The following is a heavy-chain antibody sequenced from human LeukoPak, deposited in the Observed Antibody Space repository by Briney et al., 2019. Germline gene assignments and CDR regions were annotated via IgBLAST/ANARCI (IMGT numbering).Heavy chain of an antibody. V-gene: IGHV1-69*01. D-gene: IGHD3-22*01. CDR2: IIPIFGTA. CDR1: GGTFSSYA. J-gene: IGHJ3*02. CDR3: ARDLGYYDSSGYHYFDAFDI. Sequence: SVKVSCKASGGTFSSYAISWVRQAPGQGLEWMGGIIPIFGTANYAQKFQGRVTITADESTSTAYMELSSLRSEDTAVYYCARDLGYYDSSGYHYFDAFDIWGQGTMVTVSS.